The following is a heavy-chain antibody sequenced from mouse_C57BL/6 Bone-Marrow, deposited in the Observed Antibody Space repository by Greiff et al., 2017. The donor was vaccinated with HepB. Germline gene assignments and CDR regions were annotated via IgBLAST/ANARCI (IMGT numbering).Heavy chain of an antibody. CDR2: ISSGGDYI. V-gene: IGHV5-9-1*02. CDR3: TRDSNYGFAY. J-gene: IGHJ3*01. CDR1: GFTFSSYA. Sequence: EVQRVESGEGLVKPGGSLKLSCAASGFTFSSYAMSWVRQTPEKRLEWVAYISSGGDYIYYADTVKGRFTISRDNARNTLYLQMSSLKSEDTAMYYCTRDSNYGFAYWGQGTLVTVSA. D-gene: IGHD2-5*01.